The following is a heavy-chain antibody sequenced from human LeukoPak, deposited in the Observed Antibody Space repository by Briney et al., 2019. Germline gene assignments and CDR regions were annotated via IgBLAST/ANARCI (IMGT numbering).Heavy chain of an antibody. CDR1: GGSISSYY. D-gene: IGHD3-10*01. V-gene: IGHV4-4*07. Sequence: SETLSLTCTVSGGSISSYYWSWIRQPAGKGLEWIGRIYISGSTNYNPSLKSRVTMSVDTSKNQFSLKLSSVTAADTAVYYCAREDYYGTNFDYWGQGTLVTVSS. CDR3: AREDYYGTNFDY. CDR2: IYISGST. J-gene: IGHJ4*02.